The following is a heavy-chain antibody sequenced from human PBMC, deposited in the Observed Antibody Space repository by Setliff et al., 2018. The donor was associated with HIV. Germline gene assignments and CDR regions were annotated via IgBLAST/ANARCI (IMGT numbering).Heavy chain of an antibody. D-gene: IGHD1-7*01. Sequence: SETLSLTCTVSGGSISSYYWGWIRQPPGKGLERIGYIYYSGSTNYNPALKSRVTISVDKSKNQFSLKLSSVTAADTAVYYCASSNYRFVYFDYWGQGTLVTVSS. CDR1: GGSISSYY. CDR3: ASSNYRFVYFDY. J-gene: IGHJ4*02. CDR2: IYYSGST. V-gene: IGHV4-59*01.